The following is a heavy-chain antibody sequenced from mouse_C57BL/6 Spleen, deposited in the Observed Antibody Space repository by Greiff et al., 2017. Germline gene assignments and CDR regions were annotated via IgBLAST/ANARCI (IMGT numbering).Heavy chain of an antibody. V-gene: IGHV1-85*01. CDR3: ARDSPFDY. CDR1: GYTFTSYD. J-gene: IGHJ2*01. CDR2: IYPRDGST. D-gene: IGHD2-12*01. Sequence: QVHVKQSGPELVKPGASVKLSCKASGYTFTSYDINWVKQRPGQGLEWIGWIYPRDGSTKYNEKFKGKATLTVDTSSSTAYMELHSLTSEDSAVYFCARDSPFDYWGQGTTLTVSS.